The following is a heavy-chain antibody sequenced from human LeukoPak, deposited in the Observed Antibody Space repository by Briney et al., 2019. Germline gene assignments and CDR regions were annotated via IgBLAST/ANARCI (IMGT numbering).Heavy chain of an antibody. CDR2: TYYRSKLYN. D-gene: IGHD6-6*01. Sequence: SQTLSLTCAISGDTFSSNSVAWNWLRQCPSRGLEWLVRTYYRSKLYNDFAASVKTRITIKPDTSKNQFSLHLNSETPEDTAVYYCARTDYSSSWSPWGFDPWGQGNLVTVSS. CDR1: GDTFSSNSVA. V-gene: IGHV6-1*01. CDR3: ARTDYSSSWSPWGFDP. J-gene: IGHJ5*02.